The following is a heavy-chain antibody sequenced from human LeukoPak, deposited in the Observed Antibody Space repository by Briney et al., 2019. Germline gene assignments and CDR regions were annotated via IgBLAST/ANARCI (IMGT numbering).Heavy chain of an antibody. J-gene: IGHJ3*02. CDR1: GYTFTSYG. CDR3: ARGLSYYYGSGSYYNGFSLDI. V-gene: IGHV1-18*01. CDR2: ISAYNGNT. D-gene: IGHD3-10*01. Sequence: ASVKVSCKASGYTFTSYGISWVRQAPGQGLEWMGWISAYNGNTNYAQKLQGRVTMTTDTSTSTAYMELRSLRSDDTAVYYCARGLSYYYGSGSYYNGFSLDIWGQGTMVTVSS.